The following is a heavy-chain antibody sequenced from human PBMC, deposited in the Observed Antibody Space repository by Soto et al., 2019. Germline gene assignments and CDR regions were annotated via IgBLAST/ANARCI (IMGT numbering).Heavy chain of an antibody. J-gene: IGHJ5*02. V-gene: IGHV4-34*01. D-gene: IGHD1-7*01. CDR1: GGFLSESY. CDR3: VRIRYQLPSSELWLDP. Sequence: QVQLQQWGAGLLKPSETLSLTCAVYGGFLSESYWTWIRQPPGKGLEWIGEINHVGGTNYNPSLKSRVTMSVDTSQNQFSLRLISVTAADTAMYFCVRIRYQLPSSELWLDPWGQGTPVTVSS. CDR2: INHVGGT.